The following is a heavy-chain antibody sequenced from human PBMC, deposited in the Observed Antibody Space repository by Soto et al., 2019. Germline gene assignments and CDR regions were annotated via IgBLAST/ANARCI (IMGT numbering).Heavy chain of an antibody. Sequence: SETLSLTCTVSGGSISSGDYYWSWIRQPPGKGLEWIGYIYYSGSTYYNPSLKSRVTISVDTSKNQFSLKLSSVTAADTAVYYCMLGSGWKDFDYWGQGTLVIVSS. V-gene: IGHV4-30-4*01. D-gene: IGHD3-22*01. J-gene: IGHJ4*02. CDR2: IYYSGST. CDR1: GGSISSGDYY. CDR3: MLGSGWKDFDY.